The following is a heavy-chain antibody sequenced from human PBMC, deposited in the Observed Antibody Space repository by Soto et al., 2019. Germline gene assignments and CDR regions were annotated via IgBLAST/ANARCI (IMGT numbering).Heavy chain of an antibody. CDR2: LSPDANTK. J-gene: IGHJ4*02. CDR1: GFIFSNSW. V-gene: IGHV3-7*03. Sequence: EVQVVESGGGLVQPGGSLRLSCAASGFIFSNSWMTWLRQAPGKGLEWVAHLSPDANTKYYVDSVKGRFTISRDNVKNSLYLHMNALRADDTAVYYCVRQSQEAPSDYWGQGTLVTVSS. CDR3: VRQSQEAPSDY.